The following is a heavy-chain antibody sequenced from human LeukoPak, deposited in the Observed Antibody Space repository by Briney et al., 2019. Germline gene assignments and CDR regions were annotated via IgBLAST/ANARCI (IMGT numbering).Heavy chain of an antibody. J-gene: IGHJ4*02. CDR1: GFTFDDYA. CDR2: ISWNSGSI. D-gene: IGHD4-23*01. V-gene: IGHV3-9*01. CDR3: VRGNDYGGPHY. Sequence: PGRSLRLSCAASGFTFDDYAMHWVRQAPGKGLEWVSGISWNSGSIGYADSVKGRFTISRDNAKNSLYLQMNSLRAEDTAVYYCVRGNDYGGPHYWGQGTLVTVSS.